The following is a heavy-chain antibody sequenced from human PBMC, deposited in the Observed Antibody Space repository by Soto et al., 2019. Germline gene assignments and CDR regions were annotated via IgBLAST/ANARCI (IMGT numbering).Heavy chain of an antibody. CDR1: GGTFSTYA. CDR3: ARGARLTWFASRAERSHSGLDV. Sequence: QVQLVQSGAEVEKPGSSVKVSCKSSGGTFSTYAIHWVRQAPGQGLEWMGRIIPLFGTANYTQKLKGRVTLTADESASTAYMELSSLKSEDTAVYYCARGARLTWFASRAERSHSGLDVWGQGTTVTVSS. CDR2: IIPLFGTA. J-gene: IGHJ6*02. V-gene: IGHV1-69*01. D-gene: IGHD3-10*01.